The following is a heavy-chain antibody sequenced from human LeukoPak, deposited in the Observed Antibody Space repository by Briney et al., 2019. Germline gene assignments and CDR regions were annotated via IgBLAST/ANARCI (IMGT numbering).Heavy chain of an antibody. J-gene: IGHJ4*02. D-gene: IGHD6-6*01. CDR3: ASTRRAARPGFDY. Sequence: SETLSLTCTVSGXSISSSSYYWGWIRQPPGKGLEWIGSIYYSGSTYYNPSLKSRVTISVDTSKNQFSLKLSSVAAADTAVYYCASTRRAARPGFDYWGQGTLVTVSS. V-gene: IGHV4-39*01. CDR2: IYYSGST. CDR1: GXSISSSSYY.